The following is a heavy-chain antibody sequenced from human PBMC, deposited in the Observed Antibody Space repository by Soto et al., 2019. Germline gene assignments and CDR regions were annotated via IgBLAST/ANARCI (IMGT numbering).Heavy chain of an antibody. V-gene: IGHV1-46*01. Sequence: ASVKVSCKASGYTFTSYFMHWVRQAPGQGLEWMGIINSSGGSTSYAQKFQGRVTMTRDTSTSTVYMELSSLRSEDTAVYYCARDRRGGGTTGWFDPWGQGTLVTVSS. CDR3: ARDRRGGGTTGWFDP. D-gene: IGHD1-7*01. CDR1: GYTFTSYF. J-gene: IGHJ5*02. CDR2: INSSGGST.